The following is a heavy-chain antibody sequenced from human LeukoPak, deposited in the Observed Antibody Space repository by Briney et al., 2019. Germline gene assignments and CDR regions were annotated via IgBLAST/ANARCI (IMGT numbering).Heavy chain of an antibody. J-gene: IGHJ4*02. V-gene: IGHV3-11*01. CDR3: SRDPRHSDY. CDR2: ISGRSSDV. CDR1: GFTFSDSY. Sequence: PGGSLRLSCAASGFTFSDSYMTWIRQAPGKGLELLSYISGRSSDVNYIDSLRGRFTISRDNAKNSLYLHSNSLTVEDTAVYYCSRDPRHSDYWGQGTLVTVSS.